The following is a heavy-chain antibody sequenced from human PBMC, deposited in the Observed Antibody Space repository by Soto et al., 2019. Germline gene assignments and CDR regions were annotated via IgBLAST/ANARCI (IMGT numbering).Heavy chain of an antibody. J-gene: IGHJ4*02. CDR2: SSATGAGT. CDR1: GFTVISYV. V-gene: IGHV3-23*01. CDR3: AKDRRAGGNYGFYSDF. Sequence: PGGSLRLSCAASGFTVISYVMTWVRQAPGKGLEWVSFSSATGAGTYYADSVKGRFTISRDNSKNTLYLQMTSLRADDTAVYYCAKDRRAGGNYGFYSDFWGQGALVTSPQ. D-gene: IGHD1-7*01.